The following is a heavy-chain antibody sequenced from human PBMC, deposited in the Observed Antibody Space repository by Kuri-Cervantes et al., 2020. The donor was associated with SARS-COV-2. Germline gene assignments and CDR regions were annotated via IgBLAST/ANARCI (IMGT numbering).Heavy chain of an antibody. D-gene: IGHD2-2*01. CDR2: MNPNSGNT. V-gene: IGHV1-8*03. Sequence: ASVKVSCKASGYTFTSYGINWVRQATRQGLEWMGWMNPNSGNTGYAQKFQGRVTITRNTSISTAHMELSSLRSEDTAVYYCARGDVRHQMPIYYYYMDVWGKGTTVTVSS. CDR1: GYTFTSYG. J-gene: IGHJ6*03. CDR3: ARGDVRHQMPIYYYYMDV.